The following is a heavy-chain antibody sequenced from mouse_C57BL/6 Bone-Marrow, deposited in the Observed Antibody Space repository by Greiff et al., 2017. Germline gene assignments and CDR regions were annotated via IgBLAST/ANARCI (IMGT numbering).Heavy chain of an antibody. J-gene: IGHJ3*01. Sequence: QVQLQQPGAELVRPGSSVKLSCKASGYTFTSYWMDWVKQRPGQGLEWIGNIYPSDSETHYNQKFKDKATLTVDKSSSTAYMQLSSLTSEDSAVDYWARYDYDHLTFAYGGKGTLVTVSA. CDR3: ARYDYDHLTFAY. CDR2: IYPSDSET. V-gene: IGHV1-61*01. D-gene: IGHD2-4*01. CDR1: GYTFTSYW.